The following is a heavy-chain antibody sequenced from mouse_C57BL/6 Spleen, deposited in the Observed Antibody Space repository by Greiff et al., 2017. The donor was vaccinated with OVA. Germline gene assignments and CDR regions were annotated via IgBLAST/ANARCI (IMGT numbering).Heavy chain of an antibody. V-gene: IGHV3-6*01. D-gene: IGHD1-1*01. J-gene: IGHJ4*01. CDR2: ISYDGSN. CDR3: ARDSSSYNYAMDD. Sequence: EVQLQQSGPGLVKPSQSLSLTCSVTGYSITSGYYWNWIRQFPGNKLEWMGYISYDGSNNYNPSLKNRISITRDTSKNQFFLKLNSVTTEDTATYYCARDSSSYNYAMDDWGQGTSVTVSS. CDR1: GYSITSGYY.